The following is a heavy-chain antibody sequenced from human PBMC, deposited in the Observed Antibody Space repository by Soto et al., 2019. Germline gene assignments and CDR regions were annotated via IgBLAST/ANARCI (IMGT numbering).Heavy chain of an antibody. Sequence: QFTLKESGPTLVKPTQTLTLTCTFSGFSLTTGGVGVGWIRQPPGRSLEWLAVIYWNDDRRRSPSLENRLTITKDTSKNQVVLTMTNMDPVDTATYYCIYRRASWDYHGWDGWGQGTPVTVSS. J-gene: IGHJ6*02. CDR2: IYWNDDR. V-gene: IGHV2-5*01. CDR1: GFSLTTGGVG. CDR3: IYRRASWDYHGWDG. D-gene: IGHD2-21*01.